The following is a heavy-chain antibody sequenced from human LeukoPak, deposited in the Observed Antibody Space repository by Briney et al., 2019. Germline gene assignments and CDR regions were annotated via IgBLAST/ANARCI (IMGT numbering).Heavy chain of an antibody. CDR1: GFIFSSYA. V-gene: IGHV3-23*01. Sequence: PGGSLRLSCAASGFIFSSYAMSWVRQAPGKGLEWVSAISGSGGSTYYADSVKGRFTISRDNSKNTLYLQMNSLRAEDTAVYYCAKGRPGYSSSWYCSYWGQGTLVTVSS. J-gene: IGHJ4*02. CDR3: AKGRPGYSSSWYCSY. CDR2: ISGSGGST. D-gene: IGHD6-13*01.